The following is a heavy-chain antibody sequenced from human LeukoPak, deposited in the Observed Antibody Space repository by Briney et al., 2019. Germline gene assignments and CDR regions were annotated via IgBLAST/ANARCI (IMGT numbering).Heavy chain of an antibody. CDR1: GYIFPNYW. D-gene: IGHD3-22*01. CDR3: VRSEKRYYYDSSGYYYPDY. J-gene: IGHJ4*02. V-gene: IGHV5-51*01. Sequence: GESLKISCKGSGYIFPNYWIGWVRQVPGQGLEWMAIIYPGDSDTRYSPSFQGQVTISADKSISTAYLQWSSLKASDTAMYYCVRSEKRYYYDSSGYYYPDYWSQGTLVTVSS. CDR2: IYPGDSDT.